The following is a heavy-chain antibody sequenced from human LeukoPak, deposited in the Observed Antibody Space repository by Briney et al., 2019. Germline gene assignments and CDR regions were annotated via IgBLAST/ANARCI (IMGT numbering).Heavy chain of an antibody. CDR3: ARETLDFWSGYYIN. CDR1: GGSFSGYY. J-gene: IGHJ4*02. D-gene: IGHD3-3*01. V-gene: IGHV4-34*01. CDR2: INHSGST. Sequence: SETLSLTCAVYGGSFSGYYWSWIRQPPGKGLEWIGEINHSGSTNYNPSLKSRVTISVDTSKNQFSLKLSSVTAADTAVYYCARETLDFWSGYYINWGQGTLVTVSS.